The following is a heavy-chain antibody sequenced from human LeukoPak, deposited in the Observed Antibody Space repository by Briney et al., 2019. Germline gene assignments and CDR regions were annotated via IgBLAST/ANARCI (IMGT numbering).Heavy chain of an antibody. J-gene: IGHJ4*02. V-gene: IGHV4-59*01. Sequence: SETLSLTCTVSGGSISSYYWSWIRQPPGKGLEWIGYIYYSGSTNYNPSLKSRVTISVDTSKNQFSLKLSSVTAADTAVYYCARAPLRVLYDYWGQGTLVTVSS. CDR2: IYYSGST. CDR1: GGSISSYY. CDR3: ARAPLRVLYDY. D-gene: IGHD2-2*02.